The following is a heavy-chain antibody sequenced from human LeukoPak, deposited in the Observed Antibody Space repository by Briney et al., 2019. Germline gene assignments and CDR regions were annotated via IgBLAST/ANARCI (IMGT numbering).Heavy chain of an antibody. D-gene: IGHD6-19*01. CDR1: GFTFSNYG. J-gene: IGHJ3*02. CDR2: ITSSSSYI. V-gene: IGHV3-21*01. Sequence: GGSLRLSCAASGFTFSNYGMTWVCQAPGKGLEWVSSITSSSSYIYYADSVKGRFTISRDNAKNSLYLQMNSLRAEDMAVYYCARTNSAWADAFDIWGLGTLVTVSS. CDR3: ARTNSAWADAFDI.